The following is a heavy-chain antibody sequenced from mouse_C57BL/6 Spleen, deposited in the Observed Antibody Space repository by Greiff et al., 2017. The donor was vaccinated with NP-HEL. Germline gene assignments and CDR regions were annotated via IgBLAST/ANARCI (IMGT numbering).Heavy chain of an antibody. CDR3: ARTDYGNDCDY. V-gene: IGHV1-52*01. CDR1: GYTFTSYW. CDR2: IDPSDSEP. D-gene: IGHD1-1*01. J-gene: IGHJ2*01. Sequence: QVQLKQPGAELVRPGSSVKLSCKASGYTFTSYWMHWVKQRPIQGLEWIGNIDPSDSEPHYNQKFKAKATLTVDKSSSTAYMQLSSLTSEDSAGYYCARTDYGNDCDYGGQGTTLTVSS.